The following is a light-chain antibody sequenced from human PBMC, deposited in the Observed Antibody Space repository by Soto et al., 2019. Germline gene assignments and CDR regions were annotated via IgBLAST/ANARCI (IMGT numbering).Light chain of an antibody. Sequence: EIVLTQSPGTLSLSPGEGATLSCRASQSVSSNFLAWYQQKPGQAPRLLIYATSSRATGIPDRLSGSGSGTDFTLTISRLEPEDFAVDYCQQYGTSPRTFGQGTKVEIK. CDR1: QSVSSNF. J-gene: IGKJ1*01. CDR2: ATS. V-gene: IGKV3-20*01. CDR3: QQYGTSPRT.